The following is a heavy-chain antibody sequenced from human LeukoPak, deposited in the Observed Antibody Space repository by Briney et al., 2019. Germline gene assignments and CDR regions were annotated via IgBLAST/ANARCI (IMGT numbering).Heavy chain of an antibody. CDR2: ISYDGSNK. Sequence: SCKASGFTFTSSAMHWVRQAPGKGLEWVAVISYDGSNKYYADSVKGRFTISRDNSKNTLYLQMNSLRAEDTAVYYCARDPQGLYSSGWVDYWGQGTLVTVSS. CDR1: GFTFTSSA. V-gene: IGHV3-30*04. J-gene: IGHJ4*02. D-gene: IGHD6-19*01. CDR3: ARDPQGLYSSGWVDY.